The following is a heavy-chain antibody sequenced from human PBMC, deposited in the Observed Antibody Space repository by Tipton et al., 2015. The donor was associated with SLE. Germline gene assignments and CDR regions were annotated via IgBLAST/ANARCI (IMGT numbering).Heavy chain of an antibody. CDR1: GYSFTSYW. D-gene: IGHD3-22*01. Sequence: QLQLVQSGAEVKKPGESLRISCKGSGYSFTSYWISWVRQMPGKGLEWMGRIIPIFGTANYAQKFQGRVTITADESTSTAYMELSSLRSEDTAVYYCARDTAYYYDSSGSDYWGQGTLVTVSS. V-gene: IGHV1-69*18. J-gene: IGHJ4*02. CDR2: IIPIFGTA. CDR3: ARDTAYYYDSSGSDY.